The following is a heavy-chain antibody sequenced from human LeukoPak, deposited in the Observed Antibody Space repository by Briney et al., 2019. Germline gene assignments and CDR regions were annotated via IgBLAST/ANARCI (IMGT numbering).Heavy chain of an antibody. V-gene: IGHV6-1*01. D-gene: IGHD6-19*01. CDR3: ARALRLGWTGVDY. J-gene: IGHJ4*02. CDR1: GDSVSTNSAT. CDR2: TYYRSKWNN. Sequence: SQTLSLTCAISGDSVSTNSATWTWLRQSPSRGLEWLGRTYYRSKWNNDYAVSMKSRITINPDTSKNQFSLQLNSVTPEDTAVYYCARALRLGWTGVDYWGQGTLVTVSS.